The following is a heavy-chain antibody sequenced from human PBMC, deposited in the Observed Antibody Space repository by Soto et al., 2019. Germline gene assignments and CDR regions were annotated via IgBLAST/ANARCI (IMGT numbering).Heavy chain of an antibody. CDR1: GYTFTSYG. CDR3: ARDEKKLRYFDWTRYYYYGMDV. V-gene: IGHV1-18*01. D-gene: IGHD3-9*01. Sequence: ASVKVSCKASGYTFTSYGISWVRQAPGQGLEWMGWISAYNGNTNYAQKLQGRVTMTTDTSTSTAYMELRSLRSDDTAVYYCARDEKKLRYFDWTRYYYYGMDVWGQGTTVTVSS. J-gene: IGHJ6*02. CDR2: ISAYNGNT.